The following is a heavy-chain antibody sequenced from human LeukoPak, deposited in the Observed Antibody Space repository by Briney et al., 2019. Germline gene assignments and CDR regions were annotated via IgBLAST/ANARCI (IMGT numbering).Heavy chain of an antibody. J-gene: IGHJ3*02. Sequence: PSETLSLTCTVSGDSISSGDYYWSWIRHPAGKGLEWIGRISSSGSTNYNPSLKSRVTISVDTSKTQFSLKLSSVTAADTAVYFCARGPYSYDSSGAFDIWGQGTMVTVSS. V-gene: IGHV4-61*02. D-gene: IGHD3-22*01. CDR2: ISSSGST. CDR1: GDSISSGDYY. CDR3: ARGPYSYDSSGAFDI.